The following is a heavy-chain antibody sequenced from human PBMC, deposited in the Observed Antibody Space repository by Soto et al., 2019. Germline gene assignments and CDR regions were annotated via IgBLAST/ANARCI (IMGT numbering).Heavy chain of an antibody. Sequence: ASVKVSCKASGYTFNSAGIAWVRQAPGQGLEWMGWISIYTGKTNYAQNLQGRVTMTTDTSTNTAYMELRSLRSDDTAVYFCARDRCPNFGDYGRFDYWRQGSLVTVSS. D-gene: IGHD4-17*01. CDR1: GYTFNSAG. J-gene: IGHJ4*02. CDR3: ARDRCPNFGDYGRFDY. CDR2: ISIYTGKT. V-gene: IGHV1-18*01.